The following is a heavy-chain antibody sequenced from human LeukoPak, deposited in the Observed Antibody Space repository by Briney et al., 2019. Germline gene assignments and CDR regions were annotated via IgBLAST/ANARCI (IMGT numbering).Heavy chain of an antibody. J-gene: IGHJ6*02. CDR1: GFPVSRNY. CDR3: ASRMVATILFDYCGMDV. CDR2: FFSGGST. D-gene: IGHD5-12*01. V-gene: IGHV3-66*01. Sequence: PGGSLRLSCAASGFPVSRNYMSWVRQAPGKGLGWGSVFFSGGSTYYADSLKGRFTISRDNSKNTLYLQMNSLRAEDKAVYYCASRMVATILFDYCGMDVWGQGTMVTVSS.